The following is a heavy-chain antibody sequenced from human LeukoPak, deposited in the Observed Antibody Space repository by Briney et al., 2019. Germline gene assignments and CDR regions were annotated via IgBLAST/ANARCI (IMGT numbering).Heavy chain of an antibody. D-gene: IGHD6-6*01. J-gene: IGHJ4*02. CDR1: GFTFSDAW. CDR3: NTDSLVKNY. Sequence: GGSLRLSCAVSGFTFSDAWMSWVRQAPGKGLEWVGRIKSKTNGGTTDYAAPVKGRFTISRDDSKNTQYLQMDSLKAEDTAVYYCNTDSLVKNYWGQGTLVTVSS. CDR2: IKSKTNGGTT. V-gene: IGHV3-15*01.